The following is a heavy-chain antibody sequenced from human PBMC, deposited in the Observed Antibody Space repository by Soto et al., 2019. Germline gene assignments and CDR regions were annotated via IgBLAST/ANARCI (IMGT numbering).Heavy chain of an antibody. CDR2: IYSGGGT. V-gene: IGHV3-53*01. CDR3: ARDIVGANSGGAFDI. D-gene: IGHD1-26*01. Sequence: QPGGSLRLSCAASGFTVSSNYMSWVRQAPGKGLEWVSIIYSGGGTYHADSVKGRFTISRDNSKNTLYLQMNSLRADDTAVYYCARDIVGANSGGAFDIWGQGTMVTVSS. CDR1: GFTVSSNY. J-gene: IGHJ3*02.